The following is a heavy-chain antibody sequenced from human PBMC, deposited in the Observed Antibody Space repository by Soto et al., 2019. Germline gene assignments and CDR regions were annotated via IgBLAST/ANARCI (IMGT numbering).Heavy chain of an antibody. CDR2: IHYSGIT. V-gene: IGHV4-39*01. Sequence: SETLSLTCSVSGGSISSSSHYWGWIRQPPGKGLEWIGSIHYSGITYYNPSLKSRLTISVDTSMNQFSLKLNSATAADTAVYYCARVRGMTTATKDRGLDVWGQGTTVTVSS. J-gene: IGHJ6*02. CDR1: GGSISSSSHY. D-gene: IGHD4-17*01. CDR3: ARVRGMTTATKDRGLDV.